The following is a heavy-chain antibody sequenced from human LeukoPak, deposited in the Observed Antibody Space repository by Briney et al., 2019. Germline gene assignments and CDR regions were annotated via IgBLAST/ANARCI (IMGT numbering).Heavy chain of an antibody. CDR3: ARRQYGDIVATSPFDY. CDR2: INHSGST. V-gene: IGHV4-34*01. J-gene: IGHJ4*02. D-gene: IGHD5-12*01. Sequence: PSETLSLTCAVYGGSFSGYYWSWIRQPPGKGLEWIGEINHSGSTNYNPSLKSRVTISVDTSKNQFSLKLSSVTAADTAVYYCARRQYGDIVATSPFDYWGQGTLVTVSS. CDR1: GGSFSGYY.